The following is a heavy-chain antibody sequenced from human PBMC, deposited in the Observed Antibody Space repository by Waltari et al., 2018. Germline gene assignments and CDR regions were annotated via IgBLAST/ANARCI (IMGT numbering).Heavy chain of an antibody. CDR3: VRENHYASKRSFDY. J-gene: IGHJ4*02. Sequence: EVQLVDSGGALVQPGGSLRLSCVGSGLSVTANYMSWVRQAPGKGLEWVSLFWNRGNTMYADSVKGRFTVSADNSENALYLQMTNLRTEDTAIYYCVRENHYASKRSFDYWGQGTLVTVS. CDR1: GLSVTANY. D-gene: IGHD3-10*01. V-gene: IGHV3-66*02. CDR2: FWNRGNT.